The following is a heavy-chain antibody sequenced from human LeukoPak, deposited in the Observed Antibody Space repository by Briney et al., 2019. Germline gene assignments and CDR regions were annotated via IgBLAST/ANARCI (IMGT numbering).Heavy chain of an antibody. V-gene: IGHV3-7*01. D-gene: IGHD4-17*01. CDR2: IKQDGSEK. Sequence: GGSLRLSCAASGFTFSSYWMSWVRQAPGKGLEWVANIKQDGSEKYYVDSVKGRFTISRDNAKNSLYLQMNSLRAEDTAVYYCARDHGDYYRSFGYWGQGTLVTVSS. CDR1: GFTFSSYW. CDR3: ARDHGDYYRSFGY. J-gene: IGHJ4*02.